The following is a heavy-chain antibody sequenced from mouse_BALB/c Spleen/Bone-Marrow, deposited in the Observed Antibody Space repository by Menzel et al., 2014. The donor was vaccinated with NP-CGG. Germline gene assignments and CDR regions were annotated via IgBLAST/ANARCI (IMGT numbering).Heavy chain of an antibody. CDR3: ARSNSISTATDY. V-gene: IGHV1-85*01. CDR2: IFPGNGST. J-gene: IGHJ2*01. Sequence: QVQLQQSGAELVKPGASVKLSCKASGYTFTNYDINWVRQRPEQGLEWIGWIFPGNGSTNYNEKFKGKATLTTDKSSSTAYMQLSRLTSEDSVVYFCARSNSISTATDYWGQGTTLTVSS. D-gene: IGHD1-2*01. CDR1: GYTFTNYD.